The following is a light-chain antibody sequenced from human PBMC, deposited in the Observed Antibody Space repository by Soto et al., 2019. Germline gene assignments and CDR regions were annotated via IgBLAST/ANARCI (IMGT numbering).Light chain of an antibody. Sequence: EIVMTQSPATLSVSPGERATLSCRASQSVSSNLAWYQQKPGQAPRLLIYGASTRATGIPASFSGSGSGKEFTLTISSLKSEDFAVYYCQQYNNWPPFTFGPGTKVDIK. V-gene: IGKV3-15*01. J-gene: IGKJ3*01. CDR3: QQYNNWPPFT. CDR2: GAS. CDR1: QSVSSN.